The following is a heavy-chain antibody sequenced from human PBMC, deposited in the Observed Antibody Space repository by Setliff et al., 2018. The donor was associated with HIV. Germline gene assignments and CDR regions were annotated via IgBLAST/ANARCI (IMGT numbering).Heavy chain of an antibody. Sequence: ASVKVSCKASGYSFTSYGVSWVRQAPGQGLEWMGWISAYNVNTNYAQKLQGRVTMTTDTSTSTAYMELRSQRSDDTAVYYCARGTTPLGWFDPWGQGTLVTVSS. D-gene: IGHD2-2*01. V-gene: IGHV1-18*01. CDR3: ARGTTPLGWFDP. J-gene: IGHJ5*02. CDR2: ISAYNVNT. CDR1: GYSFTSYG.